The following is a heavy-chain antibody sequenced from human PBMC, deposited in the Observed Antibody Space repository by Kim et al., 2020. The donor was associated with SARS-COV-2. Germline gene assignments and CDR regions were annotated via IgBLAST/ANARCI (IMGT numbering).Heavy chain of an antibody. CDR2: FSSSRRNI. J-gene: IGHJ6*03. Sequence: GGSLRLSCAASGFACSTYTMKWVGQAAGGWWVGVSSFSSSRRNIYYADSLKGRFTISRDNAKNSLYLQMNSLRAEDTAVYYCARARVSFGGVIVKVGYMDVWGKGTTVTVSS. V-gene: IGHV3-21*01. CDR1: GFACSTYT. D-gene: IGHD3-16*02. CDR3: ARARVSFGGVIVKVGYMDV.